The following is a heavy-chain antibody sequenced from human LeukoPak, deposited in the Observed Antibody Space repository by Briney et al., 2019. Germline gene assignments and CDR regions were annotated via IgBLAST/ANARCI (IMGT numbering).Heavy chain of an antibody. CDR1: GFTLSTNA. CDR3: AKDVGKWESLHFFDY. D-gene: IGHD1-26*01. V-gene: IGHV3-23*01. Sequence: GGSLRLSCLTSGFTLSTNAMSWVRQAPGKGLEWISGISGSGASTHYADSVKGRFTISRDDSRNTLYLQMNSLRGDDTAVYYCAKDVGKWESLHFFDYWGQGTLVTVSS. J-gene: IGHJ4*02. CDR2: ISGSGAST.